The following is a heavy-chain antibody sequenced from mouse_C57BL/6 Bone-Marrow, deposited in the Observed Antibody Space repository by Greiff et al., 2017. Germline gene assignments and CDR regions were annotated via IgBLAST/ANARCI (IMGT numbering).Heavy chain of an antibody. J-gene: IGHJ4*01. V-gene: IGHV1-50*01. CDR3: AREDYYAMDY. Sequence: QVQLQQPGAELVKPGASVKLSCKASGYTFTSYWMPWVKQRPGQGLEWIGEIDPSDSYTNYNQKFKGKATLTVDTSSSTAYMQLSSLTSEDSAVYYCAREDYYAMDYWGQGTSVTVSS. CDR1: GYTFTSYW. CDR2: IDPSDSYT.